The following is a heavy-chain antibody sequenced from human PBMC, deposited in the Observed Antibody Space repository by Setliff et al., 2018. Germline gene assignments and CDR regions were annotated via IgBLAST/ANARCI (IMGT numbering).Heavy chain of an antibody. CDR2: ISPGSTYT. Sequence: GGSLRLSCAASGFTFRSHVMNWVRQAPGKGLQYVSSISPGSTYTYYAESVEGRFTITRDDAKSSLSLQMDGLRPEDTAVYYCVRDEAAVQYYDSRAFD. CDR1: GFTFRSHV. CDR3: VRDEAAVQYYDSRAFD. D-gene: IGHD3-22*01. J-gene: IGHJ3*01. V-gene: IGHV3-21*06.